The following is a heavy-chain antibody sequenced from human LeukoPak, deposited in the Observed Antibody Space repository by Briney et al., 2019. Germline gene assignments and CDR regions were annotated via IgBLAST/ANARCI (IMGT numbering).Heavy chain of an antibody. CDR2: IYPSDSDT. CDR1: GYSFTTNW. V-gene: IGHV5-51*01. D-gene: IGHD4-17*01. CDR3: ARRYGHSSDH. Sequence: RGESLKISCKSSGYSFTTNWIGWVRQMPRKGLEWMGIIYPSDSDTRYSPSFQGQVTISADKSISTAYLQWSSLKASDTAMYYCARRYGHSSDHWGQGTLVTVSS. J-gene: IGHJ4*02.